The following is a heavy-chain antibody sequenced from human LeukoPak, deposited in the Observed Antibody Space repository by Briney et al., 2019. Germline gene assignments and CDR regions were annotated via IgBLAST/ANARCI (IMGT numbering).Heavy chain of an antibody. CDR2: INSDGSST. J-gene: IGHJ5*02. CDR1: GFTFSSYW. CDR3: ASGHDFPDPWFDP. Sequence: PWGVLRLSCAASGFTFSSYWMHWVRQAPGKGLVWVSRINSDGSSTSYADSVKGRFTISRDNAKNTLYLQMNSLRAEDTAVYYCASGHDFPDPWFDPWGQGTLVSVSS. V-gene: IGHV3-74*01. D-gene: IGHD1-14*01.